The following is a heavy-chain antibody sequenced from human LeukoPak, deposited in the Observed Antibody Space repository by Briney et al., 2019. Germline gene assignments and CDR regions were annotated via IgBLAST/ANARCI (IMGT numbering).Heavy chain of an antibody. CDR1: GFTFSDYT. CDR3: ARGGGYYYIDY. D-gene: IGHD3-22*01. CDR2: IYSGGST. J-gene: IGHJ4*02. V-gene: IGHV3-53*01. Sequence: GGSLRLSCAASGFTFSDYTMNWVRQAPGKGLEWVSVIYSGGSTYNADSVKGRFTISRDNSKNTLYLQMNSLRAEDTAVYYCARGGGYYYIDYWGQGTLVTVSS.